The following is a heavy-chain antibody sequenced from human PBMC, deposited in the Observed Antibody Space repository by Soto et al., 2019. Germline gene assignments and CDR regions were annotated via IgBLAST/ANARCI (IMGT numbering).Heavy chain of an antibody. CDR3: GTHIVVVTAIKGAFDI. V-gene: IGHV3-23*01. CDR1: GCTFSSYA. CDR2: VSGSGGST. Sequence: EVQLLESGGGLVQPGGSLRLSCAASGCTFSSYAMSWVRQAPGKGLEWVAAVSGSGGSTYYADSVKGRLTISGHNSKNKLYLQMNSRRAEDTAVYYCGTHIVVVTAIKGAFDIWGQGTMVTVSS. J-gene: IGHJ3*02. D-gene: IGHD2-21*02.